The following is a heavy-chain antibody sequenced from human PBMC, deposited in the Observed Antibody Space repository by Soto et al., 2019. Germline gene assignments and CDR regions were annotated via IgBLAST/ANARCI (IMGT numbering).Heavy chain of an antibody. D-gene: IGHD5-18*01. J-gene: IGHJ4*02. CDR1: GDPSSYSA. CDR3: ATYYTAVAYFEN. V-gene: IGHV1-69*01. CDR2: INPNFGSA. Sequence: QVRVVQSGAEVRKPGSSVKVSCTASGDPSSYSAIGWLRQAPGQGLEWMGGINPNFGSAIYAQKFQGRTTITAHYMELNDLRSEDTAMYFCATYYTAVAYFENWGQGTLVTVSS.